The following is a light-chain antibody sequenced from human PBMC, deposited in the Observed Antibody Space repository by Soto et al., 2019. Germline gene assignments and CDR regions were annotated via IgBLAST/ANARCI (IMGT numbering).Light chain of an antibody. CDR3: CSYAGSNSLI. J-gene: IGLJ2*01. V-gene: IGLV2-23*02. CDR1: NGDVGSYDL. CDR2: EVN. Sequence: QSVLTQPASVSGSPGQSITISCTGTNGDVGSYDLVSWYQRYPGEAPKLIIYEVNKRPSGISNRFSGSKSGNTASLTISGLQAEEEAEYDCCSYAGSNSLIFGGGTKLTVL.